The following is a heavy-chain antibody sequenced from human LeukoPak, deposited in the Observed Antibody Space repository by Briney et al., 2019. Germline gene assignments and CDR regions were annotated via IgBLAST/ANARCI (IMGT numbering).Heavy chain of an antibody. Sequence: TGESLRLSCGASGFTLSTHSVNWVRQAPGKGLEWVASIRKTTNYIYYADSIKRRFTISRDDAKNSLYLQMNRLRADDTAVYYCARHPANWNPGWFDPWGQGTLVVVSS. CDR2: IRKTTNYI. D-gene: IGHD1-1*01. J-gene: IGHJ5*02. CDR3: ARHPANWNPGWFDP. V-gene: IGHV3-21*01. CDR1: GFTLSTHS.